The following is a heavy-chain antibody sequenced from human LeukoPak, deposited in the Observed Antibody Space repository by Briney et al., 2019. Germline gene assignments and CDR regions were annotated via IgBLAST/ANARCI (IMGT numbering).Heavy chain of an antibody. Sequence: SETLSLTCAVYGGSFSGYYWSWIRQPQGKGLEWIGEINHSGSTNYNPSLKSRVTISVDTSKNQFSLKLSSATAADTAVYYCARIVGATDYWGQGTLVTVSS. J-gene: IGHJ4*02. CDR3: ARIVGATDY. CDR2: INHSGST. D-gene: IGHD1-26*01. V-gene: IGHV4-34*01. CDR1: GGSFSGYY.